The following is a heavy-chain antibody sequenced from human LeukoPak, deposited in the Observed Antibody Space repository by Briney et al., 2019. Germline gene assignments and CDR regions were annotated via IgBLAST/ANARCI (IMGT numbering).Heavy chain of an antibody. D-gene: IGHD1-26*01. V-gene: IGHV1-8*01. CDR1: GYTFTSYD. CDR2: MNPNSGNT. Sequence: ASVKVSCKASGYTFTSYDINWVRQATGQGLEWMGWMNPNSGNTGYAQKFQGRVTMTRNTSISTAYMELSSLISEDTAVYYCATTFIVGAVGDYWGQGTLVTVSS. J-gene: IGHJ4*02. CDR3: ATTFIVGAVGDY.